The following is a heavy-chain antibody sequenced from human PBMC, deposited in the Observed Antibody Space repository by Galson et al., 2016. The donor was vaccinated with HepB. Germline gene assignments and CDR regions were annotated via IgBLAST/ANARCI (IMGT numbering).Heavy chain of an antibody. Sequence: TLSLTCTVSGDSISNVGRHWGWFRQSPGMGLEYIGSIHSSGTSYYNPSLTSRVTVSADTSRNQFFPSLTSVTAADTAIYYCVRLRTAAAVANRRGSIYWSQGTRVTVSS. CDR1: GDSISNVGRH. D-gene: IGHD6-25*01. CDR3: VRLRTAAAVANRRGSIY. V-gene: IGHV4-39*01. J-gene: IGHJ4*02. CDR2: IHSSGTS.